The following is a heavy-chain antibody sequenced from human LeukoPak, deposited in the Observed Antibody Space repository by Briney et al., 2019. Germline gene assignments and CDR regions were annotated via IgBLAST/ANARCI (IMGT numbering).Heavy chain of an antibody. Sequence: GESLKISCKSSGYSFTSYWIGWVRQMPGKGLEWMGIIYPGDSDTTYSPSFQGQVTISADKSISTAYLQWSSLKASDTAMYYCARRIAVAGTARAFDIWGQGTMVTVSS. CDR3: ARRIAVAGTARAFDI. D-gene: IGHD6-19*01. V-gene: IGHV5-51*01. J-gene: IGHJ3*02. CDR1: GYSFTSYW. CDR2: IYPGDSDT.